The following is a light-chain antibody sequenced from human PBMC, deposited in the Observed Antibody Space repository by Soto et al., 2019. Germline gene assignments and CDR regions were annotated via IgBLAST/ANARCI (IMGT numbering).Light chain of an antibody. CDR2: GAS. CDR1: QSVGSNY. CDR3: HQYGSSPST. J-gene: IGKJ1*01. V-gene: IGKV3-20*01. Sequence: EIVLTQSPGTLSLSPGERAALSCRASQSVGSNYLAWYQQKPGQAHRLLIYGASNRATGISDRFSGSGSGTDFTLNISRLEPEDFAVYYCHQYGSSPSTFGQGTKVEIK.